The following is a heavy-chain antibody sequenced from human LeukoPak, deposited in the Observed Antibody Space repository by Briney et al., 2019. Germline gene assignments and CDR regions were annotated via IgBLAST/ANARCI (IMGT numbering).Heavy chain of an antibody. CDR2: LSGSGGST. J-gene: IGHJ5*02. CDR3: VKDGVTTGSDP. CDR1: GLTFDKFA. Sequence: PGGSLRLSCAASGLTFDKFAMGWVRQAPGKGLEWVSSLSGSGGSTFYADSVLGRFTISRDNSKNTLHLQMNNLRAEDTAVYYCVKDGVTTGSDPWGQGTLVTVSS. D-gene: IGHD1/OR15-1a*01. V-gene: IGHV3-23*01.